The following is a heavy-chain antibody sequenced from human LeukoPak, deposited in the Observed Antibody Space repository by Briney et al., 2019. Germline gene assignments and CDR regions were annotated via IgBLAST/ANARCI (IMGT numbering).Heavy chain of an antibody. Sequence: GGTLRLSCAASGFTFSSYGMSWVRQAPGKGLEWVSAISGSGGSTYYADSVKGRFTISRDNSKNTLYLQMNSLRAEDTAVYYCATQYCSSTSCYSGFDYWGQGTLVTVSS. CDR2: ISGSGGST. J-gene: IGHJ4*02. V-gene: IGHV3-23*01. CDR1: GFTFSSYG. D-gene: IGHD2-2*01. CDR3: ATQYCSSTSCYSGFDY.